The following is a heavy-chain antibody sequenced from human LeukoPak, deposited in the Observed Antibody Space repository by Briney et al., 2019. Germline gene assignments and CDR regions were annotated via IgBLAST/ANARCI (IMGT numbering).Heavy chain of an antibody. V-gene: IGHV4-31*03. CDR2: IYYSGST. J-gene: IGHJ5*02. CDR3: ARVQVVPAAIGWFDP. D-gene: IGHD2-2*01. CDR1: GGSISSGGYY. Sequence: SETLSLPCTVSGGSISSGGYYWSWIRQHPGKGLVWFGYIYYSGSTYYNPSLKSRVTISVDTSKNQFSLKLSSVTAADTAVYYCARVQVVPAAIGWFDPWGQGTLVTVSS.